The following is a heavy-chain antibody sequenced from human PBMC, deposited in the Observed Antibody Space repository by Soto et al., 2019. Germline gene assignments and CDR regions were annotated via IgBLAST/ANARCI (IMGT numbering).Heavy chain of an antibody. V-gene: IGHV1-3*01. D-gene: IGHD6-19*01. CDR3: ARDAHIRKTVAGSLLGY. Sequence: GASVKVSCKASGYTFTSYAMHWVRQAPGQRLEWMGWINAGNGNTKYSQKFQGRVTITRDTSASTAYMELSSLRSEDTAVYYCARDAHIRKTVAGSLLGYWGQGTLVTVSS. CDR1: GYTFTSYA. J-gene: IGHJ4*02. CDR2: INAGNGNT.